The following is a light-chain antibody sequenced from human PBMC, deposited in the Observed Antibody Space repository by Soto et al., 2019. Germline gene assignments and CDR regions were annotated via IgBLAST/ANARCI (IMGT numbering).Light chain of an antibody. CDR2: EDN. V-gene: IGLV6-57*02. J-gene: IGLJ3*02. Sequence: NFMLTQPHSVSESPGKTVTISCTGSSGNIASNYVYWYQQRPGSAPTTVIYEDNQRPSGVPDRFSGSVDSSSNSASLTISRLKTEDEADYYCQSFDNNNFWVFGGGTKLTVL. CDR3: QSFDNNNFWV. CDR1: SGNIASNY.